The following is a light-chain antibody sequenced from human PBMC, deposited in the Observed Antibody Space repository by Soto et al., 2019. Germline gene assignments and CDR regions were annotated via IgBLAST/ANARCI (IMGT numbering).Light chain of an antibody. CDR3: QQSLTMPIT. CDR1: QSINNY. J-gene: IGKJ5*01. CDR2: SAS. V-gene: IGKV1-39*01. Sequence: DIQMTQSPASLSVSVGDRVTITSRASQSINNYLNWYLQRPGQAPKLLIRSASTLQRGVPSRFSGSGSRTEFTLTIADLQPDDSGTYYCQQSLTMPITFSHGTRLDIK.